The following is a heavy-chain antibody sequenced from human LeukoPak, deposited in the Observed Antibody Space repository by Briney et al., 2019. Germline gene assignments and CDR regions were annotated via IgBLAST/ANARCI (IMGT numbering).Heavy chain of an antibody. D-gene: IGHD3-10*01. CDR2: INHSGST. J-gene: IGHJ6*04. V-gene: IGHV4-34*01. Sequence: SETLSLTCAVYGGSFSGYYWSWIRQPPGKGLEWIGEINHSGSTNYNPSLKSRVTISVDTSKNQFSLKLSSVTAADTAVYYCARVGSGLDVWGKGTTVTVSS. CDR3: ARVGSGLDV. CDR1: GGSFSGYY.